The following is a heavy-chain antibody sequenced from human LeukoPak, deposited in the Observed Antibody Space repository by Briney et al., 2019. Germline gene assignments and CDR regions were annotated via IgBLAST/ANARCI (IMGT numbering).Heavy chain of an antibody. V-gene: IGHV3-66*01. CDR3: ARAELLWFGELSTDPFDY. CDR1: GFTFSSYS. D-gene: IGHD3-10*01. Sequence: GGSLRLSCAASGFTFSSYSMNWVRQAPGKGLEWVSVIYSGGSTYYADSVKGRFTISRDNSKNTLYLQMNSLRAEDTAVYYCARAELLWFGELSTDPFDYWGQGTLVTVSS. J-gene: IGHJ4*02. CDR2: IYSGGST.